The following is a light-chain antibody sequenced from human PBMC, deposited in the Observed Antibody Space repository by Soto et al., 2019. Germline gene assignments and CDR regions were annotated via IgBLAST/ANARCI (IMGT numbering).Light chain of an antibody. Sequence: QSVLTQPASVSGSPGQSITISCAGTMRDVGADHLVYWYQQHPGRAPPLIIYEVRNRPSSISFRFSGSKSGNTASLTISGLQAEDEDDYYCSSYKSKRSLIFGGGTKLTVL. CDR3: SSYKSKRSLI. J-gene: IGLJ2*01. CDR1: MRDVGADHL. V-gene: IGLV2-14*01. CDR2: EVR.